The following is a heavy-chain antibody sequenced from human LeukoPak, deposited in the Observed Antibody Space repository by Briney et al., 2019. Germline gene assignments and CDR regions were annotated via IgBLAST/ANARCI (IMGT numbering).Heavy chain of an antibody. CDR1: GFTTHYW. CDR3: ARNLRISGIDV. V-gene: IGHV3-7*01. Sequence: GGSLRLSCTVSGFTTHYWLNWVRKSPGKGLGGVIEIDRDGSVQHYVDSVEGRFTIARDSGRNSLALQMHSLRAEDTAVYYRARNLRISGIDVWGKGGTVTASS. CDR2: IDRDGSVQ. J-gene: IGHJ6*03. D-gene: IGHD2/OR15-2a*01.